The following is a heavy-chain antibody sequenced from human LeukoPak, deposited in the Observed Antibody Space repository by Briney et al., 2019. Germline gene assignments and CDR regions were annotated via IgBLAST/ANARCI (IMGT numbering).Heavy chain of an antibody. CDR2: INPSGGST. CDR1: GYTFTSYY. J-gene: IGHJ4*02. V-gene: IGHV1-46*01. Sequence: ASVKVSCKASGYTFTSYYMRWVRQAPGQGLEWMGIINPSGGSTSYAQKFQGRVTMTRDTSTSTVYMELSSLRSEDTAVYYCARVRGQLPPVAYFDYWGQGTLVTVSS. D-gene: IGHD2-2*01. CDR3: ARVRGQLPPVAYFDY.